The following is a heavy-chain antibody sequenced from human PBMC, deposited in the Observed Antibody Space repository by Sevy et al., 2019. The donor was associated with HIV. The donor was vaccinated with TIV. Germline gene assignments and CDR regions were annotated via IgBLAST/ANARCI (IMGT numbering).Heavy chain of an antibody. CDR1: GFTFSSYA. CDR3: AKDAVAAGNYYYYYYGMDV. CDR2: ISGSGGST. V-gene: IGHV3-23*01. Sequence: GGSLRLSCAASGFTFSSYAMSWVRQAPGKGLEWVSAISGSGGSTYYADSVKGRFTISRDNSKNTLYLQMNSLRAEDTAVYYCAKDAVAAGNYYYYYYGMDVWGQGTTVTVSS. J-gene: IGHJ6*02. D-gene: IGHD6-25*01.